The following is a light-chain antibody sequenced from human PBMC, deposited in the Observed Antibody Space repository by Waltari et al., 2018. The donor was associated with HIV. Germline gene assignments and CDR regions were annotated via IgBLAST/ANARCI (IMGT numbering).Light chain of an antibody. CDR1: NIGIKS. J-gene: IGLJ3*02. Sequence: SYVLTQPPSVSVAPGKTARITCGGNNIGIKSVHWYQQKPGQAPVLVIYEYSDRPSGIPERFSGSNSGNTATLTISRVEAGDEADYYCQVWDSSSDLNWVFGGGTKLTVL. CDR2: EYS. CDR3: QVWDSSSDLNWV. V-gene: IGLV3-21*04.